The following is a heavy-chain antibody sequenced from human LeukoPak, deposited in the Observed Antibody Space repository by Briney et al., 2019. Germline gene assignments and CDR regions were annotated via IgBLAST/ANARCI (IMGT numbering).Heavy chain of an antibody. Sequence: PGRSLRLSCAASGFTFSSYGTHWVRQAPGKGLEWVAVISYDGSNKYYADSVKGRFTISRDNSKNTLYLQMNSLRAEDTAVYYCAKEGDYGGNSALDYWGQGTLVTVSS. J-gene: IGHJ4*02. D-gene: IGHD4-23*01. CDR2: ISYDGSNK. CDR1: GFTFSSYG. V-gene: IGHV3-30*18. CDR3: AKEGDYGGNSALDY.